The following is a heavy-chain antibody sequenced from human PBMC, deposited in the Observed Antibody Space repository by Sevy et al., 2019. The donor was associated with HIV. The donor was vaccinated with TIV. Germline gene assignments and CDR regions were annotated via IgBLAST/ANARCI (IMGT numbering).Heavy chain of an antibody. CDR1: GYSLTSYW. CDR3: ATGLYYDSSGYPV. CDR2: IYPGDSDT. J-gene: IGHJ4*02. D-gene: IGHD3-22*01. Sequence: GESLKISCKGSGYSLTSYWIGWVRQMPGKGLEWMGIIYPGDSDTRHSPSFQGQVTISADKSISTAYLQWSSLKASDTAIYYCATGLYYDSSGYPVWGQGTLVTVSS. V-gene: IGHV5-51*01.